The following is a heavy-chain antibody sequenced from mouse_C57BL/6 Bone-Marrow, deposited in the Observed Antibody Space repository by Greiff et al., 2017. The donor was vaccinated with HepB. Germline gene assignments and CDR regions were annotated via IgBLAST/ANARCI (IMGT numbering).Heavy chain of an antibody. Sequence: VQLQESGPELVKPGASVKISCKASGYAFSSSWMNWVKQRPGKGLEWIGRIYPGDGDTNYNGKFKGKATLTADKSSSTAYMQLSSLTSEDSAVYFCANSWDGYWGQGTTLTVSS. CDR3: ANSWDGY. V-gene: IGHV1-82*01. J-gene: IGHJ2*01. D-gene: IGHD4-1*01. CDR2: IYPGDGDT. CDR1: GYAFSSSW.